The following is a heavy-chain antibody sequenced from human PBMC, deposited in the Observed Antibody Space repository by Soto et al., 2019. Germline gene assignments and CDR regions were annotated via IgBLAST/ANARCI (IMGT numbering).Heavy chain of an antibody. CDR1: GYTFTSYG. V-gene: IGHV1-18*01. CDR2: ISAYNGNT. D-gene: IGHD2-15*01. J-gene: IGHJ6*03. CDR3: ARDVVNCSGGSCYSCFGRNYYYYMDV. Sequence: ASVKVSCKASGYTFTSYGISGVRQAPGQGLEWMGWISAYNGNTNYAQKLQGRVTTTTDTSTSTAYMELRSLRSDDTAVYYCARDVVNCSGGSCYSCFGRNYYYYMDVWGKGTTVTVSS.